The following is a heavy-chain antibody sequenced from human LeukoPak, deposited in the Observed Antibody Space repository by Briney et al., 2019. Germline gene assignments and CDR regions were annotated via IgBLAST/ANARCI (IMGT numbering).Heavy chain of an antibody. Sequence: GGSLSLSCAASGFTFSSYAWSWIRQPPGKGLEWVSAISGSGGSTYYADSVKGRFTISRDNSKNTLYLQMNSLRAEDTAVYYCASPPGYSSGWVDYWGQGTLVTVSS. V-gene: IGHV3-23*01. CDR3: ASPPGYSSGWVDY. CDR2: ISGSGGST. D-gene: IGHD6-19*01. CDR1: GFTFSSYA. J-gene: IGHJ4*02.